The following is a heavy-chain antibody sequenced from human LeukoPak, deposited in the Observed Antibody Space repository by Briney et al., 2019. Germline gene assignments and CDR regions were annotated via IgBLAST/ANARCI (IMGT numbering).Heavy chain of an antibody. CDR2: MNPNSGNT. V-gene: IGHV1-8*01. J-gene: IGHJ4*02. CDR1: GYTFTSYD. Sequence: GASVKVSCKASGYTFTSYDINWVRQATGQGLEWMGWMNPNSGNTGYAQKFQGRVTMTRNTSISTAYMELSSQRSEDTAVYYCARGRGKRWIQLWSYSYWGQGTLVTVSS. D-gene: IGHD5-18*01. CDR3: ARGRGKRWIQLWSYSY.